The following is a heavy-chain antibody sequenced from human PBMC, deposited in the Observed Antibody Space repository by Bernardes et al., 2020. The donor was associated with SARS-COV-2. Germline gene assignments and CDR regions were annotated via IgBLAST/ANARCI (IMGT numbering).Heavy chain of an antibody. CDR3: TRDLGGAASY. Sequence: GGSLRLSCAPSGFIFSSYWMHWVRQAPGKGLVWVSRINTDGSTTNYADSVKGRFTISRDNAKNTLYLEMNSLRVEDTAVYYCTRDLGGAASYWGQGTLVTVSS. D-gene: IGHD2-15*01. CDR1: GFIFSSYW. J-gene: IGHJ4*02. CDR2: INTDGSTT. V-gene: IGHV3-74*01.